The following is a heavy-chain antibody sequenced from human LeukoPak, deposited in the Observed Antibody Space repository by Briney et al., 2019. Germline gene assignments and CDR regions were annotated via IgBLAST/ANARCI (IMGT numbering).Heavy chain of an antibody. Sequence: PSETLSLTCTVSGGSISSYYWSWIRQPPGKGLEWIGYIYYSGSTNYNPSLKSRVTISVDTSKNQFSLKLSSVTAADTAVYYCARQGRPGYYGMDVWGQGTTVTVSS. D-gene: IGHD6-6*01. V-gene: IGHV4-59*08. CDR3: ARQGRPGYYGMDV. CDR2: IYYSGST. CDR1: GGSISSYY. J-gene: IGHJ6*02.